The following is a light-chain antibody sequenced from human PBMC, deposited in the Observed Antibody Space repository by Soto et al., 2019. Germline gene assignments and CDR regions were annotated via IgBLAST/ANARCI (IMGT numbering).Light chain of an antibody. CDR2: DAS. CDR3: QHYNSYSEA. Sequence: DIQMTQSPSTLSGSVGDRVTITCRASQSISNWLAWYQQKPGKAPKLLIYDASSLDSRVPSRFSGSGSGTEFTLTISSLQPDDFATYYCQHYNSYSEAFGQGTKVDIK. CDR1: QSISNW. V-gene: IGKV1-5*01. J-gene: IGKJ1*01.